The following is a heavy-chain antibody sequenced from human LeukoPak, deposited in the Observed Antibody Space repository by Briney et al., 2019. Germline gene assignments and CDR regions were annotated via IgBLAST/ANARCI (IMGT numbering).Heavy chain of an antibody. CDR1: GFTFSSYD. CDR2: IGTAGDT. D-gene: IGHD4-23*01. CDR3: AVSRDYGGNGPFDY. J-gene: IGHJ4*02. Sequence: GGSLRLSCAASGFTFSSYDMHWVRQGTGKGLEWVSGIGTAGDTYYPGSVKGRFTISRENAKNSLYLQMNSLRAEDTAVYYCAVSRDYGGNGPFDYWGQGTLVTVSS. V-gene: IGHV3-13*01.